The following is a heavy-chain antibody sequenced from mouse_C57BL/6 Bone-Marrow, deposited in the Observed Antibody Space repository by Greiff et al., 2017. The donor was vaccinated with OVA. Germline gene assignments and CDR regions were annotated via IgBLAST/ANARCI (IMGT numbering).Heavy chain of an antibody. CDR1: GYTFTDYY. V-gene: IGHV1-26*01. D-gene: IGHD1-1*01. J-gene: IGHJ2*01. CDR2: INPKNGGT. Sequence: EVQLQQSGPELVKPGASVKISCKASGYTFTDYYMNWVKQSPGQSLEWIGDINPKNGGTSYNQKFKGKTTLTVDKSSSTAYMELRSLTSEDSAVYYCARNYGSFYYFEYWGQGTTLTVSS. CDR3: ARNYGSFYYFEY.